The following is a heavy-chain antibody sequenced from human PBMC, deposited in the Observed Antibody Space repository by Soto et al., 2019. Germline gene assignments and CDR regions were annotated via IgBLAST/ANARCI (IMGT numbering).Heavy chain of an antibody. CDR1: GYSFTSSW. CDR2: IDPSRSYT. CDR3: ARTVREQWLADY. D-gene: IGHD6-19*01. V-gene: IGHV5-10-1*04. Sequence: GESLKISCKGSGYSFTSSWINWVRQMPGKGLEWMGRIDPSRSYTIYNPSFQGQVTISADKSISTAYLQWSSLKASDTAMYYCARTVREQWLADYWGRGTLVTVSS. J-gene: IGHJ4*02.